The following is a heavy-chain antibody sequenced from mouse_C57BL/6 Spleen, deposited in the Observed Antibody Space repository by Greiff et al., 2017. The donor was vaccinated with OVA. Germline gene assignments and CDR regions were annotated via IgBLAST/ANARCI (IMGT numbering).Heavy chain of an antibody. J-gene: IGHJ2*01. CDR1: GYAFSSYW. CDR3: ARFYYGNYFDY. CDR2: IYPGDGDT. V-gene: IGHV1-80*01. Sequence: SGAELVKPGASVKISCKASGYAFSSYWMNWVKQRPGKGLEWIGQIYPGDGDTNYNGKFKGKATLTADKSSSTAYMQLSSLTSEDSAVYFCARFYYGNYFDYWGQGTTLTVSS. D-gene: IGHD2-1*01.